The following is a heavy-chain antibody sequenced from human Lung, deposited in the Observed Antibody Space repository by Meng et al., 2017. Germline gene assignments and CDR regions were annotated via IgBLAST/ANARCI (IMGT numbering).Heavy chain of an antibody. CDR1: GFSFSSYA. Sequence: VVESWGGLVRTGGSLRFSCSATGFSFSSYAMGWVRRAPGKGLEWLAALSGGGFTTYYADSVKGRFTISRHNSKNTLYLQMNNLRAEDTAFYYCTNDRLNHWGQGALVTVSS. D-gene: IGHD3-16*01. CDR2: LSGGGFTT. J-gene: IGHJ1*01. CDR3: TNDRLNH. V-gene: IGHV3-23*04.